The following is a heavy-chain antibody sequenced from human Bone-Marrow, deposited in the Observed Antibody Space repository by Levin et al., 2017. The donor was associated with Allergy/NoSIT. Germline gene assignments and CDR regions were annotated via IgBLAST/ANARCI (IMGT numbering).Heavy chain of an antibody. D-gene: IGHD3-9*01. Sequence: QAGGSLRLSCAASGFTFDDYTMHWVRQPPGKSLEWVSLVSWDGGVTYYADAVKGRFTISRDNNKNSLYLQMNSLGPEDTALYYCAKYTSADVLTGYFEDWGQGTLVTVSS. V-gene: IGHV3-43*01. J-gene: IGHJ4*02. CDR1: GFTFDDYT. CDR2: VSWDGGVT. CDR3: AKYTSADVLTGYFED.